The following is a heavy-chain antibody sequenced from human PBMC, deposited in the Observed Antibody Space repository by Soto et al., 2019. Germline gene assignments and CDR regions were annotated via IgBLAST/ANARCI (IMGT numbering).Heavy chain of an antibody. CDR3: AGREGEYPYGMDV. J-gene: IGHJ6*02. D-gene: IGHD3-16*01. Sequence: PSETLSLTCTVSGGSISSYYWSWIRQPPGKGLEWIGYIYYSGSTNYNPSLKSRVTISVDTSKNQFSLKLSSVTAADTAVYYCAGREGEYPYGMDVWGQGTTVTVSS. CDR1: GGSISSYY. V-gene: IGHV4-59*01. CDR2: IYYSGST.